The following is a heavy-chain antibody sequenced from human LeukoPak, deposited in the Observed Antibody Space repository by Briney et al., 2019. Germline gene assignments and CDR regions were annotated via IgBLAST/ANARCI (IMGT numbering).Heavy chain of an antibody. CDR3: ARDHCSSSSCYLGY. D-gene: IGHD2-2*01. CDR1: GGSISSGDYY. CDR2: IYYSGST. Sequence: PSETLSLTCPVSGGSISSGDYYWSWIRQPPGKGLEWIGYIYYSGSTYYNPSLKSRVTISVDTSKNQFSLKLSSVTAADTAVYYCARDHCSSSSCYLGYWGQGTLVTVSS. J-gene: IGHJ4*02. V-gene: IGHV4-30-4*01.